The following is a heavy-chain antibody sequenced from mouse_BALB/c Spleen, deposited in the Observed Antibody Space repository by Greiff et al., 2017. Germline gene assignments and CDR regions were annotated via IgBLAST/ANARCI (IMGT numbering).Heavy chain of an antibody. V-gene: IGHV1-74*01. CDR2: IDPYDSET. Sequence: QVQLQQPGAELVRPGASVKLSCKASGYTFTSYWMNWVKQRPEQGLEWIGRIDPYDSETHYNQKFKDKAILTIDKSSSTAYMQLSSLTSEDSAVDYCAIMRESAMTSWFAYWGQGTLVTVSA. CDR1: GYTFTSYW. CDR3: AIMRESAMTSWFAY. D-gene: IGHD2-4*01. J-gene: IGHJ3*01.